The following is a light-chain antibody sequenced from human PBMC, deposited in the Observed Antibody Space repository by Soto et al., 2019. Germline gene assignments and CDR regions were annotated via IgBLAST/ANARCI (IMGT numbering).Light chain of an antibody. CDR3: QQYNSYWT. J-gene: IGKJ1*01. V-gene: IGKV1-5*01. Sequence: DIQMTQYPSTLSASVGDRVTITCRASQSISSWLAWYQQKPGKAPKLLIYDASSLESGVPSRLSGSGSGTEFTLTISSLQPDDFATYYCQQYNSYWTFGQGTKVDIK. CDR1: QSISSW. CDR2: DAS.